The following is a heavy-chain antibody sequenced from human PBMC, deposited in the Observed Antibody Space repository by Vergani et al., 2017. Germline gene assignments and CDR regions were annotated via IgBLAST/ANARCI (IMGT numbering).Heavy chain of an antibody. CDR1: GYSISSGYY. CDR3: AREGLHSGSGSYNDY. J-gene: IGHJ4*02. Sequence: QVQLQESGPGLVKPSETLSLTCAVSGYSISSGYYWGWIRQPPMKGLEWIGSIYHSGITHYNPSLKSRVTISVDTSKNQFSLKLNSVTAADTAMYYCAREGLHSGSGSYNDYWGQGTLVTVSS. CDR2: IYHSGIT. V-gene: IGHV4-38-2*02. D-gene: IGHD3-10*01.